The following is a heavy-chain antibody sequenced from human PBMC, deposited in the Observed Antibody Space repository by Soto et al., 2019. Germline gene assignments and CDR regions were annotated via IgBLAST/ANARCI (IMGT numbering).Heavy chain of an antibody. J-gene: IGHJ6*02. CDR2: ITPIFPTP. Sequence: QVQLVQSGAEVKKPGSSVTVSCKASGGTFGNSAISWVRQAPGQGLEWTGGITPIFPTPDYAQKFQGRVTFTADDATSTAYMELTSLRSEDTAVYYCARAKDRLQLGRNYYYAMDVWGQGTTVPVSS. D-gene: IGHD5-12*01. V-gene: IGHV1-69*12. CDR1: GGTFGNSA. CDR3: ARAKDRLQLGRNYYYAMDV.